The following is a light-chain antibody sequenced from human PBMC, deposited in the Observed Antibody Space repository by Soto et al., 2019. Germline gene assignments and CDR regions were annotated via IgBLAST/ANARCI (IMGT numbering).Light chain of an antibody. Sequence: QSALTQPASVSGSPGQSITISCTGTSGDVGTYNLVSWYQQHPGRAPKLIIFEVNKRPSGVSNRPSGSKSGNTASLAISGLQADDEADYHCCSYAGRSNVVCGGGTKLTV. V-gene: IGLV2-23*02. CDR3: CSYAGRSNVV. CDR1: SGDVGTYNL. CDR2: EVN. J-gene: IGLJ2*01.